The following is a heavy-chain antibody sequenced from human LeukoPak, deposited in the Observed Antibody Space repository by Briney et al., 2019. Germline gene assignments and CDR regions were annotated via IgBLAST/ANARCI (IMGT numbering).Heavy chain of an antibody. J-gene: IGHJ4*02. CDR2: IYYIGST. Sequence: SETLSLTCTVSGGSISSYYWSWIRQPPGKGLEWIGYIYYIGSTNYNPSLKSRVTISVDTSKNKFSLRLSSVTAADSAVYFCAREGREPAAGRDYWGQGTLVTVSS. CDR1: GGSISSYY. D-gene: IGHD6-13*01. CDR3: AREGREPAAGRDY. V-gene: IGHV4-59*01.